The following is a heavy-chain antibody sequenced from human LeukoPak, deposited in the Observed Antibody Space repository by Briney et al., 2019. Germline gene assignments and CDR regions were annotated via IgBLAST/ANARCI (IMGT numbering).Heavy chain of an antibody. Sequence: ASVKVSCKASGYTFTSYGISWVRQAPGQGLEWMGWISAYNGSTNYAQKLQGRVTMTTDTSTSTAYMELRSLRSDDTAVYHCARVRGYCTNGVCLNSNWFDPWGQGTLVTVSS. D-gene: IGHD2-8*01. CDR2: ISAYNGST. J-gene: IGHJ5*02. V-gene: IGHV1-18*01. CDR1: GYTFTSYG. CDR3: ARVRGYCTNGVCLNSNWFDP.